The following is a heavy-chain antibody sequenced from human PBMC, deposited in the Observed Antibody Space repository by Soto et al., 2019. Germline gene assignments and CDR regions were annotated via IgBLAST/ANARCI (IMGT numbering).Heavy chain of an antibody. CDR3: ATQIDTVMVFRD. J-gene: IGHJ4*02. CDR2: ISPYNGNT. Sequence: QVQLVQSGAEVKKPGASVKVSCKASDKTFLSYGISWVRQGPGQGLEWMGWISPYNGNTSYAQKLQGRVTMTTDTSTSTAYMELRSLRSDDTAVYYCATQIDTVMVFRDWGQGTLVTVSS. CDR1: DKTFLSYG. V-gene: IGHV1-18*01. D-gene: IGHD5-18*01.